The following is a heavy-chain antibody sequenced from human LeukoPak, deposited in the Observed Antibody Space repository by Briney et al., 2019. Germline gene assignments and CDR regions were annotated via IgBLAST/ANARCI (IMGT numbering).Heavy chain of an antibody. CDR3: ARSLDSSGYEFIFDY. Sequence: GASVKVSCKASGGTFSSYAISWVRQAPGQGLEWMGRIIPILGIANYAQKFQGRVTITADKSTSTAYMELSSLRSEDTAVYYCARSLDSSGYEFIFDYWGQGTLVTVSS. J-gene: IGHJ4*02. V-gene: IGHV1-69*04. D-gene: IGHD3-22*01. CDR2: IIPILGIA. CDR1: GGTFSSYA.